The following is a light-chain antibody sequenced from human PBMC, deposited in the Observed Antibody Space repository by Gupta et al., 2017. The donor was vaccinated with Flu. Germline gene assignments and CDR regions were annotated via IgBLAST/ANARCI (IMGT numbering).Light chain of an antibody. CDR1: QGIRND. J-gene: IGKJ2*01. Sequence: PSSLSASVGDRVTITCRASQGIRNDLIWYQQNPGKAPKRLIYAASSLQSGVPSRFSGSASGTEFALTISIRHPEDFATYYCRQQTSNPYTFGQGTKLEIK. CDR2: AAS. CDR3: RQQTSNPYT. V-gene: IGKV1-17*01.